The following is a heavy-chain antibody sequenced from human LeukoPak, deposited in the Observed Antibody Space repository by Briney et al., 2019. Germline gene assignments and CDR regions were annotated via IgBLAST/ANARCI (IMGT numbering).Heavy chain of an antibody. CDR3: AKDSGYYDSSGYSSLFDY. J-gene: IGHJ4*02. V-gene: IGHV3-23*01. D-gene: IGHD3-22*01. Sequence: GGSLRLSCAASGFTFSSYAMSWVRQAPGKGLEWVSAISGRGGSTYYADSVKGRFTISRDNSKNTLYLQINSLRAEDTAVYYCAKDSGYYDSSGYSSLFDYWGQGTLVTVSS. CDR2: ISGRGGST. CDR1: GFTFSSYA.